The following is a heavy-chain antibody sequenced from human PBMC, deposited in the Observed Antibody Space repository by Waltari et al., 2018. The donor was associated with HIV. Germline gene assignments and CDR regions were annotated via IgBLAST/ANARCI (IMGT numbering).Heavy chain of an antibody. Sequence: EVQLLESGGGWLQPGGPLSVSCRASGFSFRIYPMLWVRQAAGKGLEWVSGISGRGDNRYYADSVKGPFTISRDNSKNKVLLQMKSLRPEDTAFYYCTKDPVTAVGNINWFDPWGQGTLVTVSS. J-gene: IGHJ5*02. CDR3: TKDPVTAVGNINWFDP. D-gene: IGHD6-13*01. CDR2: ISGRGDNR. V-gene: IGHV3-23*01. CDR1: GFSFRIYP.